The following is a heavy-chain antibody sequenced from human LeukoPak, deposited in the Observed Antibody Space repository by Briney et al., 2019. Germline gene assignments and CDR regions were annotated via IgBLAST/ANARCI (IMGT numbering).Heavy chain of an antibody. Sequence: PSETLSLTCTVSGGSINNNYWSWFRQSPGKGLEWIGYIYYNGNTNYNTSLESRVTISVGTSKNQIHLRLSPVTAADTAVYYCARGGWSQDYWGQGTLVTVSS. CDR1: GGSINNNY. J-gene: IGHJ4*02. CDR3: ARGGWSQDY. CDR2: IYYNGNT. D-gene: IGHD6-19*01. V-gene: IGHV4-59*01.